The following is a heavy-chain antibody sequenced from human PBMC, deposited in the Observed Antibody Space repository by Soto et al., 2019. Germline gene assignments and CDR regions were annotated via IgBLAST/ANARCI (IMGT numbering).Heavy chain of an antibody. J-gene: IGHJ4*02. V-gene: IGHV3-48*02. D-gene: IGHD2-8*01. Sequence: EVHLVESGGGLVQPGGSLRLSCAASGFTFSTYSINWVRQAPGKGLEWISYISDNSSVIYYADAVKGRFTISRDNAKNSLYLQMNSLRDEDTAVYYCARDRDAYCSKGICSGPYFDYWGQGTLVTVSS. CDR3: ARDRDAYCSKGICSGPYFDY. CDR2: ISDNSSVI. CDR1: GFTFSTYS.